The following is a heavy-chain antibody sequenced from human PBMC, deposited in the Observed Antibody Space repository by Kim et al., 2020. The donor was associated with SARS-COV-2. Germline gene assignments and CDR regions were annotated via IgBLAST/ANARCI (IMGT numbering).Heavy chain of an antibody. CDR1: GFTFSSYV. D-gene: IGHD3-9*01. CDR3: ARVSYYDILTGYGYYYYYYMDV. Sequence: GGSLRLSCAASGFTFSSYVMHWVRQATGKGLEWVSTIGTAGDTYYPGSVKGRFTISRENAKNSLYLQMNSLRAGDTAVYYCARVSYYDILTGYGYYYYYYMDVWGKGTTVTVSS. J-gene: IGHJ6*03. V-gene: IGHV3-13*01. CDR2: IGTAGDT.